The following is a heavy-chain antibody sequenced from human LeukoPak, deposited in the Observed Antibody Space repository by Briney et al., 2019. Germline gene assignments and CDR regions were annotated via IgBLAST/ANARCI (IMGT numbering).Heavy chain of an antibody. CDR3: VRDKVGYGSGVIDY. D-gene: IGHD3-10*01. CDR1: GFTFSDYY. J-gene: IGHJ4*02. Sequence: TGGSLRLSCAASGFTFSDYYMSWIRQAPGKGLEWVSYISSSGSTIYYADSVKGRFTISRDNAKNSLFLQMSSLRAEDTAVYYCVRDKVGYGSGVIDYWGQGTLVTVSS. CDR2: ISSSGSTI. V-gene: IGHV3-11*04.